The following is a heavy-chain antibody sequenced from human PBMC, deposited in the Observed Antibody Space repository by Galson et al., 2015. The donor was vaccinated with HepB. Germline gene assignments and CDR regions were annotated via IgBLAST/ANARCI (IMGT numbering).Heavy chain of an antibody. D-gene: IGHD1-26*01. CDR1: GFTFSSYA. Sequence: SLRLSCAASGFTFSSYAMSWVRQAPGKGLEWVSAISGSGGSTYYADSVKGRFTIPRDNSKNTLYLQMNSLRVEDTAVYYYAKYEVGVTPSDAFDIWGQGTMVTVSS. CDR2: ISGSGGST. V-gene: IGHV3-23*01. CDR3: AKYEVGVTPSDAFDI. J-gene: IGHJ3*02.